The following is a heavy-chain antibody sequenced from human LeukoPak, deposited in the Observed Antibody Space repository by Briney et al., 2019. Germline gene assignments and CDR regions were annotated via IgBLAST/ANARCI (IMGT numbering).Heavy chain of an antibody. CDR2: IYYSGSA. D-gene: IGHD1-26*01. CDR3: VRDRELYY. J-gene: IGHJ4*02. Sequence: SETLSLTCTVSGGSVSSGSYYWSWIRQPPGKGLEWIAYIYYSGSANYNPSLKSRVTISVDTSKNQFSLNLSSVTDADTAVYYCVRDRELYYWGQGILVTVSS. V-gene: IGHV4-61*01. CDR1: GGSVSSGSYY.